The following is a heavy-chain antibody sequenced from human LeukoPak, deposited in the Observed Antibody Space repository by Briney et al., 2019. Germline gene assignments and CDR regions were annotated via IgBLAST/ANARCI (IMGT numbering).Heavy chain of an antibody. CDR2: MNPNSGNT. V-gene: IGHV1-8*01. Sequence: ASVKVSCKASEYTFTSYDINWVRQATGQGLEWMGWMNPNSGNTGYAQEFQGRVTMTRNTSISTAYMELSSLRSEDTAVYYCARVYSSSSDYYYYMDVWGKGTTVTVSS. CDR3: ARVYSSSSDYYYYMDV. CDR1: EYTFTSYD. J-gene: IGHJ6*03. D-gene: IGHD6-6*01.